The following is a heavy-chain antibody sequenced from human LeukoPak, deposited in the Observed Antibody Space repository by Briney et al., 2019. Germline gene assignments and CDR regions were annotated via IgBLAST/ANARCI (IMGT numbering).Heavy chain of an antibody. J-gene: IGHJ4*02. CDR1: GYTITGQF. CDR3: ARSGFSTGFYLDF. V-gene: IGHV1-2*02. D-gene: IGHD2-8*02. Sequence: ASVKVSCKASGYTITGQFIHWLRQAPGQGLEWMGWIDPPSGTPHYAQKFQDTVTMTRDTSIGTAYLEVHRLKSDDTAVYYCARSGFSTGFYLDFWGQGTLISVSS. CDR2: IDPPSGTP.